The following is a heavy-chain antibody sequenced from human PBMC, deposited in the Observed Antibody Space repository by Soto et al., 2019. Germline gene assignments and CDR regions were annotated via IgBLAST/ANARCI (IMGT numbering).Heavy chain of an antibody. CDR1: GFTFSSYA. V-gene: IGHV3-23*01. D-gene: IGHD2-2*01. Sequence: GGSLRLSCGASGFTFSSYAMSWVRQAPGKGLEWVSAISDSGGSTYYADSMKGRFTISRDNSKNTLYLQMNSLRAEDTAIYYCAKDLTSTSRTPELWGQGTLVTVSS. CDR2: ISDSGGST. CDR3: AKDLTSTSRTPEL. J-gene: IGHJ4*02.